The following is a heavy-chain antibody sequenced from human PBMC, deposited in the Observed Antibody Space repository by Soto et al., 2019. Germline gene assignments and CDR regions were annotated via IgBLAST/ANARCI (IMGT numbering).Heavy chain of an antibody. D-gene: IGHD2-15*01. CDR3: ARGDIVVVVAAGGMDV. J-gene: IGHJ6*02. V-gene: IGHV3-7*01. Sequence: TGGYLRLSCVASGFTFSNYWMTWVRHAPGKGLEWVANINQDGSERTHVDSVKGRFTVSRDNAKNSLYLEMNRLRAEDTAVYYCARGDIVVVVAAGGMDVWGQGTTVTVSS. CDR1: GFTFSNYW. CDR2: INQDGSER.